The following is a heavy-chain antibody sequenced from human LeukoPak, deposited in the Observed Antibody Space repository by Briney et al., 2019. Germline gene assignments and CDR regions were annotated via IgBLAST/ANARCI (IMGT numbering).Heavy chain of an antibody. V-gene: IGHV4-39*01. D-gene: IGHD3-10*01. CDR2: IYSSGST. CDR3: ARRGGSGRSFDY. CDR1: GGSISSSSYY. Sequence: SETLSLTCTVSGGSISSSSYYWGWIRQPPGKGLEWIGSIYSSGSTYYNPSLKSRVTISVDTSNNQFSLNLSSVPASDTAVYYCARRGGSGRSFDYWGQGILVTVSS. J-gene: IGHJ4*02.